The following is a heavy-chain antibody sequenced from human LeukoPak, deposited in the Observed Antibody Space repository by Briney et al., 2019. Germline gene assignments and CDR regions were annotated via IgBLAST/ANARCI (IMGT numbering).Heavy chain of an antibody. CDR3: AKDHLPTYSSSWYFGY. J-gene: IGHJ4*02. V-gene: IGHV3-30*18. CDR1: GFTFSSYG. D-gene: IGHD6-13*01. CDR2: ISYDGSNK. Sequence: GGSPRLSCAASGFTFSSYGMHWVRQAPGKGLEWVAVISYDGSNKYYADSVKGRFTISRDNSKNTLYLQMNSLRAEDTAVYYCAKDHLPTYSSSWYFGYWGQGTLVTVSS.